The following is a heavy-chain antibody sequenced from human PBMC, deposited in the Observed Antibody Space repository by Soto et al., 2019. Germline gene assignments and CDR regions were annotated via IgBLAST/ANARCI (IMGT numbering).Heavy chain of an antibody. D-gene: IGHD3-10*01. CDR2: IKQDGSEK. V-gene: IGHV3-7*01. CDR1: GFTFSSYW. Sequence: GGSLRLSCAASGFTFSSYWMSWVRQAPGKGLEWVANIKQDGSEKYYVDSVKGRFTISRDNAKNSLYLQMNSLRAEDTAVYYCARDAILWFGPRADYYYYMDVWGKGTTVTVSS. J-gene: IGHJ6*03. CDR3: ARDAILWFGPRADYYYYMDV.